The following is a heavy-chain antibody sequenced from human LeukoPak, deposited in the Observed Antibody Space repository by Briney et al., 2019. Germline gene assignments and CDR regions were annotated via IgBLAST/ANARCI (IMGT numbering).Heavy chain of an antibody. CDR3: ARYLGSSVANWFDP. Sequence: SETLSLTCTVSGGSINNGGYYWSWIRQPPGKGLEWIGYIYYSGSPNYNPSLKSRVTISVDTSKNQFSLKLSSVTAADTAVYYCARYLGSSVANWFDPWGQGTLVTVSS. J-gene: IGHJ5*02. V-gene: IGHV4-61*08. D-gene: IGHD3-10*01. CDR2: IYYSGSP. CDR1: GGSINNGGYY.